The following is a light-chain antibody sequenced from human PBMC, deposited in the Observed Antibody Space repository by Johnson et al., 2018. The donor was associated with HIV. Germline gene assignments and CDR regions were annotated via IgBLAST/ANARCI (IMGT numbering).Light chain of an antibody. V-gene: IGLV1-51*01. Sequence: QSVLTQPPSVSAAPGQKVTISCSGSSSNIGNSYVSWYQQLPGTAPKLLIFDNNKRPSGIPDRFSASKSGTSATLGIPGLPTGDEADYYCGTWDSSLSSYVFGIGTKVTVL. CDR2: DNN. CDR3: GTWDSSLSSYV. CDR1: SSNIGNSY. J-gene: IGLJ1*01.